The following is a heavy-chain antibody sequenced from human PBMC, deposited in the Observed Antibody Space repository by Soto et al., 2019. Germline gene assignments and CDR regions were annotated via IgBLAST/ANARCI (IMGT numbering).Heavy chain of an antibody. J-gene: IGHJ6*02. V-gene: IGHV3-15*01. Sequence: GGSLSLSCAASGFTFSNAWMSWVRQAPGKGLEWVGRIKSKTDGGTTDYAAPVKGRFTISRDDSKNTLYLQMNSLKTEDTAVYYCTTVGVAGDFYYYYYGMDVWGQGTTVTVSS. CDR1: GFTFSNAW. CDR2: IKSKTDGGTT. D-gene: IGHD6-19*01. CDR3: TTVGVAGDFYYYYYGMDV.